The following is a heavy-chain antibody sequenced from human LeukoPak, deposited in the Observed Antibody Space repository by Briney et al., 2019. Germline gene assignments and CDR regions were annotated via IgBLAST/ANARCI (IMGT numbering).Heavy chain of an antibody. J-gene: IGHJ6*03. Sequence: SETLSLTCTVSGGSISSSSYYWGWIRQPPGKGLEWIGSIYYSGSTYYNPSLKSRVTISVDTSKNQFSLKLSSVTAADTAVYYCARELWFGESNPPHYYYYYMDVWGKGTTVTVSS. CDR3: ARELWFGESNPPHYYYYYMDV. V-gene: IGHV4-39*07. CDR2: IYYSGST. CDR1: GGSISSSSYY. D-gene: IGHD3-10*01.